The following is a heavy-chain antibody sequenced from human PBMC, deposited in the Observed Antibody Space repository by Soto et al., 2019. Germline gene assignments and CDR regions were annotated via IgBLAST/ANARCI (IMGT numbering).Heavy chain of an antibody. CDR3: ARLNYYDQTTTEFDY. Sequence: SETLSLTCTVSGGSISSGDYYWSWIRQPPGKGLEWIGYIYYSGSTYYNPSLKSRVTISVDTSKNQFSLKPSSVTAADTAVYYCARLNYYDQTTTEFDYWGQGTLVTVSS. V-gene: IGHV4-30-4*01. D-gene: IGHD3-22*01. J-gene: IGHJ4*02. CDR2: IYYSGST. CDR1: GGSISSGDYY.